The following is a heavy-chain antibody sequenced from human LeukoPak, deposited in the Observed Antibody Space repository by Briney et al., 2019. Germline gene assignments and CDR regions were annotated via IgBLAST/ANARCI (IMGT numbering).Heavy chain of an antibody. Sequence: PGGSLRLSCAASGVTLSTYAMSWARQAPGKGLEWVAVISYDGSNKYYADSVKGRFTISRDNSKNTLYLQMNSLRAEDTAVYYCARDRVGATDYFDYWGQGTLVTVSS. CDR1: GVTLSTYA. V-gene: IGHV3-30-3*01. D-gene: IGHD1-26*01. J-gene: IGHJ4*02. CDR2: ISYDGSNK. CDR3: ARDRVGATDYFDY.